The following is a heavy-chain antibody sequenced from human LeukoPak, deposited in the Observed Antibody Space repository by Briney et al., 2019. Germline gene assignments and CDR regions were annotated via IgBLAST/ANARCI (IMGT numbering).Heavy chain of an antibody. Sequence: GGSLRLSCAASGFTFSSYWMNWARQAPGKGLEWVASINHNGNVNYYVDSVKGRFTISRDNAKNSLYLQMNSLRADDTAVYFCARDRNYAIDQWGQGSLVTVSS. CDR1: GFTFSSYW. V-gene: IGHV3-7*01. J-gene: IGHJ4*02. CDR3: ARDRNYAIDQ. D-gene: IGHD3-16*01. CDR2: INHNGNVN.